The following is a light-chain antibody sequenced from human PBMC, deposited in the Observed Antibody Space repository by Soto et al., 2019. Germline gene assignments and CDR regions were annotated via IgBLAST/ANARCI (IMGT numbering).Light chain of an antibody. CDR1: RSISSW. Sequence: IRMTQSPSTLAASGGDRVTITCRASRSISSWLAWYQQKPXKAPKLLIYKASSLESGVPSRFSGSGSGTEFTLTISSLQPDDFATYYCQQYGWTVGQGTKVDIK. V-gene: IGKV1-5*03. CDR3: QQYGWT. CDR2: KAS. J-gene: IGKJ1*01.